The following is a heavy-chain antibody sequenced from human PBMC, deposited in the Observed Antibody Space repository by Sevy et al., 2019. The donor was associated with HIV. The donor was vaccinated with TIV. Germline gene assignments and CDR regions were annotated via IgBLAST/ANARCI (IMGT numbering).Heavy chain of an antibody. CDR3: ARCRSPYGDYATGSFDY. CDR1: GGSVSTDSYY. V-gene: IGHV4-61*01. Sequence: SETLSLTCTVSGGSVSTDSYYGSWIRQPPGKGLEWIGYLFYSGSTNYNPSLKSRVTISLDTSKNQLSLKLSSVTAADTAVYYCARCRSPYGDYATGSFDYWGQGALVTVSS. J-gene: IGHJ4*02. CDR2: LFYSGST. D-gene: IGHD4-17*01.